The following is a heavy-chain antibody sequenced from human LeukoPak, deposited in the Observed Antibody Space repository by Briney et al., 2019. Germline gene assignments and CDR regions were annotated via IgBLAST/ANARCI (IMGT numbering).Heavy chain of an antibody. D-gene: IGHD3-10*01. J-gene: IGHJ5*02. Sequence: ASVKVSCKASGYTFTGYYIHWVRQAPGQGLEWMGRINPNSGGTNYAQKFQGRVTMTRDTSISTAYMELSRLRSDDTAVYYCASRGVFGPRPPPWGQGTLVTVSS. CDR3: ASRGVFGPRPPP. V-gene: IGHV1-2*06. CDR1: GYTFTGYY. CDR2: INPNSGGT.